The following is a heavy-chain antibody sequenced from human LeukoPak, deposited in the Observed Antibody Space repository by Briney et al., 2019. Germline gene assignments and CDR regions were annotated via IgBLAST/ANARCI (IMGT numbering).Heavy chain of an antibody. CDR2: ISSSSTI. J-gene: IGHJ4*02. CDR1: GFTFSSYS. V-gene: IGHV3-48*01. Sequence: PGGSLRLSCAASGFTFSSYSMNWVRQAPGKGLEWVSYISSSSTIYYADSVKGRFTISRDNAKNSLYLQMNSLRAEDTAVYYCARAQYYYDSSVGYWGQGTLVTDPS. D-gene: IGHD3-22*01. CDR3: ARAQYYYDSSVGY.